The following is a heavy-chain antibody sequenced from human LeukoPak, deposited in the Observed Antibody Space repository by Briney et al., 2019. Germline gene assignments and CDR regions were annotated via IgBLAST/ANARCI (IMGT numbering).Heavy chain of an antibody. Sequence: ASVKVSCTASGYTFTGYYMHWVRQAPGQGLEWMGWINPNSGGTNYAQKLQGRVTMTRDTSISTAYMELSRLRSDDTAVYYCARDGLPAIGYCSSTSCYANNWFDPWGQGTLVTVSS. CDR1: GYTFTGYY. J-gene: IGHJ5*02. V-gene: IGHV1-2*02. D-gene: IGHD2-2*01. CDR2: INPNSGGT. CDR3: ARDGLPAIGYCSSTSCYANNWFDP.